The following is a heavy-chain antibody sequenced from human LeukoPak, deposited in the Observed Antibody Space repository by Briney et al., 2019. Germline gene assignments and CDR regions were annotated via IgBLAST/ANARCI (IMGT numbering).Heavy chain of an antibody. CDR3: ARDGDSSWYAMPYYYYGMDV. Sequence: ASVKVSCKASGYTFTSYGISWVRQAPGQGLEWMGWISAYNGNTNYAQKLQGRVTMTIDTSTSTAYMELRSLRSDDTAVYYCARDGDSSWYAMPYYYYGMDVWGQGTTVTVSS. J-gene: IGHJ6*02. V-gene: IGHV1-18*01. CDR1: GYTFTSYG. CDR2: ISAYNGNT. D-gene: IGHD6-13*01.